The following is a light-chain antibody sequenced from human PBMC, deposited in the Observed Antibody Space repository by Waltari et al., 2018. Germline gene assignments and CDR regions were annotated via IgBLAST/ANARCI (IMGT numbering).Light chain of an antibody. CDR3: QSYDITLRVV. Sequence: QSVLTQPPSVSGAPRQRVTIPCTGRGSNIGAGYDVPWYQQVPRAAPKLLIYGSSSRPLGVPDRFFGSTSGTSASLAIIGLQAEDEADYYCQSYDITLRVVFGGGTKLTVL. J-gene: IGLJ3*02. CDR2: GSS. V-gene: IGLV1-40*01. CDR1: GSNIGAGYD.